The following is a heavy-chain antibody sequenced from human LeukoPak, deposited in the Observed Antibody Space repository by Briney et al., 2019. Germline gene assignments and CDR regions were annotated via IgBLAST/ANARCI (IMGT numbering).Heavy chain of an antibody. V-gene: IGHV4-39*07. CDR3: ARVTVTTVVNWFDP. CDR2: IYYSGST. CDR1: GGSISSSSYY. D-gene: IGHD4-17*01. J-gene: IGHJ5*02. Sequence: SETLSLTCTVSGGSISSSSYYWGWIRQPPGKGLEWIGSIYYSGSTYYNPSLKSRVTISVDTSKNQFSLKLSSVTAADTAVYYCARVTVTTVVNWFDPWGQGTLVTVSS.